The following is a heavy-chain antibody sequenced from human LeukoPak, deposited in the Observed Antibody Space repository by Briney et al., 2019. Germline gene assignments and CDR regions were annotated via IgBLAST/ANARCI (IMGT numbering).Heavy chain of an antibody. CDR2: VNREGTTT. CDR1: GFTFNTYW. Sequence: GGSLRLSCAASGFTFNTYWMHWVRQAPGKGLVWVARVNREGTTTAYADSVKGRFIISRDNSKNTLYLQMNNLRAEDTAVYYCARDSDWVLFDYWGQGTPVTVSS. J-gene: IGHJ4*02. CDR3: ARDSDWVLFDY. V-gene: IGHV3-74*03. D-gene: IGHD3-22*01.